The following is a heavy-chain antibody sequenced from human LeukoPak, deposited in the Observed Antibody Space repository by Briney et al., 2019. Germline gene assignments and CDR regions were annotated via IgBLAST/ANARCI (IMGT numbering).Heavy chain of an antibody. V-gene: IGHV3-23*01. Sequence: PGGSLRLSCAASGFIFSNFAMSWVRQAPGKGLEWVSGIGGSGVNTYFADSVKGRFTISRDNSKNTLYLQMNSLKAEDTAVYYCAKGATDTYYYYMDVWGKGTTVTVSS. CDR1: GFIFSNFA. CDR3: AKGATDTYYYYMDV. CDR2: IGGSGVNT. D-gene: IGHD5-24*01. J-gene: IGHJ6*03.